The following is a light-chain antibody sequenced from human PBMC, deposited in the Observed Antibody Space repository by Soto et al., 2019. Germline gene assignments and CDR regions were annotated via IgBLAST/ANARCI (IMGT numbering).Light chain of an antibody. CDR2: GNS. V-gene: IGLV1-40*01. Sequence: QSVLTQPPSVSGAPGQRVTISCTGSSSNIGAGYDVHWYQQLPGTAPKLLIYGNSNRPSGVPDRFSGSKSGTSASLAITGLQAEDEAEYSCATWDDSLNGPVLGGGTKLTVL. CDR3: ATWDDSLNGPV. J-gene: IGLJ3*02. CDR1: SSNIGAGYD.